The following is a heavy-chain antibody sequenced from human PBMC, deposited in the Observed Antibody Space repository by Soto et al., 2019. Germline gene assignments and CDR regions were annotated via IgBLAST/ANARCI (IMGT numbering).Heavy chain of an antibody. CDR2: IIPVFGPA. J-gene: IGHJ6*02. CDR3: VRQESRNYYYYGMDV. V-gene: IGHV1-69*12. Sequence: QVQLVQSGAEVKKPGSSVKVSCKASGGAFSTYAISWVRQAPGQGLEWMGGIIPVFGPANYAQKFQGRVTSTADEGTTTANMELSSLRSEDTAVYYCVRQESRNYYYYGMDVWGQGTTVTVSS. CDR1: GGAFSTYA.